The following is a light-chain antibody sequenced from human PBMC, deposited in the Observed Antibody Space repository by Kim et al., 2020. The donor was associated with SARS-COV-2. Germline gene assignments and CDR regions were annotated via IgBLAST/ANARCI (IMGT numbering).Light chain of an antibody. J-gene: IGKJ2*01. Sequence: EIVLTQSPGTPSLSPGERATLSCRASQSVSSNYLAWYQQKPGQAPRLLIYGASSRATGIPDRFTGSGSGTDFTLTISRLEPEDVAVYYCQQYGSTLYTFGQGTKLEI. V-gene: IGKV3-20*01. CDR3: QQYGSTLYT. CDR2: GAS. CDR1: QSVSSNY.